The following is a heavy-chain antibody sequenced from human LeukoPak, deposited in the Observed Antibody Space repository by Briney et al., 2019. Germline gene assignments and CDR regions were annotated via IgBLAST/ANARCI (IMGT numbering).Heavy chain of an antibody. CDR3: ARLRDGYTPDY. CDR1: RGSISSGGYY. J-gene: IGHJ4*02. Sequence: SETLSLTCTVSRGSISSGGYYWSWIRQHPGKGLEWIGYIYYSGSTYYNPSLKSRVTISVDTSKNQFSLKLSSVTAADTAVYYCARLRDGYTPDYWGQGTLVTVSS. D-gene: IGHD5-24*01. V-gene: IGHV4-31*03. CDR2: IYYSGST.